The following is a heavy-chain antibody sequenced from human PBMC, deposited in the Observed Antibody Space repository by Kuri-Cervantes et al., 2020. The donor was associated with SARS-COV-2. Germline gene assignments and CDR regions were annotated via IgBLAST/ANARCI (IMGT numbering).Heavy chain of an antibody. V-gene: IGHV3-30*02. D-gene: IGHD2-15*01. J-gene: IGHJ4*02. CDR2: IRYDGSNK. CDR1: GFTFSSYG. Sequence: GGSLRLSCAAPGFTFSSYGMHWVRQAPGKELEWVAFIRYDGSNKYYADSVKGRFTISRDNSRNTLYLQMNSLRADDTAVYYCAKDPHGIVVVVAAIDQWGQGALVTVSS. CDR3: AKDPHGIVVVVAAIDQ.